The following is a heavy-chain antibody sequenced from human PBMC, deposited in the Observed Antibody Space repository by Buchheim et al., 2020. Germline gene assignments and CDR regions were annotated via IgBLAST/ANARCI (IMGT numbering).Heavy chain of an antibody. D-gene: IGHD3-16*02. CDR1: GGSISSGDYY. J-gene: IGHJ2*01. CDR2: ISYSGST. Sequence: QVQLQESGPGLVKPSQTLSLTCTVSGGSISSGDYYWSWIRQHPGKGLEWIGYISYSGSTYYNPSLKSRVTIAVHTSQNQFSLKLSSVTAADTAVYYCARIRGSYRLYWYFDLWGRGTL. V-gene: IGHV4-31*03. CDR3: ARIRGSYRLYWYFDL.